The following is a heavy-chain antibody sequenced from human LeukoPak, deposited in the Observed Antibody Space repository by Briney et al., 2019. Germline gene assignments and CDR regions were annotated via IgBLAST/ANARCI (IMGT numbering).Heavy chain of an antibody. D-gene: IGHD2-2*02. Sequence: GGSLRLSCAASGFTFSSYAMTWVRQAPGKGLDWVSSISDSGVSTYHADSVKGRFTISRDNSKNTLYLQMGSLRAEDMAVYYCARDSGWYCSSTSCYKPSDYYYMDVWGKGTTVTVSS. J-gene: IGHJ6*03. CDR2: ISDSGVST. CDR1: GFTFSSYA. CDR3: ARDSGWYCSSTSCYKPSDYYYMDV. V-gene: IGHV3-23*01.